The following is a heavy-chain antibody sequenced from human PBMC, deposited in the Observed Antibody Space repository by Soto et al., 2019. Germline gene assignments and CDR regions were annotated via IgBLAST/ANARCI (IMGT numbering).Heavy chain of an antibody. CDR1: GYTFTRYD. Sequence: GASVKVSCKASGYTFTRYDMHCVRQAPGQGLEWMGMIKPTGGSTSYAQKFQGRVTMTRDTSTSTVDMELSSLTSEDTAVYYCARNFSDGPPIDYRGQGTLVPVSS. V-gene: IGHV1-46*01. D-gene: IGHD6-25*01. CDR3: ARNFSDGPPIDY. J-gene: IGHJ4*02. CDR2: IKPTGGST.